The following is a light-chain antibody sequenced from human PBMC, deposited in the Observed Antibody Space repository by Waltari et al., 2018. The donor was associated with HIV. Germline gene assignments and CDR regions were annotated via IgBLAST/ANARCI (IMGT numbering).Light chain of an antibody. V-gene: IGLV1-44*01. Sequence: QSVLTQPPSASGPPGQRVTVSCSGSSSNLGSNPVNWYQQPPGPAPNLLIYSNNQRPSGVPDRVSGSKSGTSASLAIRGRQSEDEADYYCAAWDDSLNGPVFGGGTKLTVL. CDR3: AAWDDSLNGPV. CDR1: SSNLGSNP. J-gene: IGLJ3*02. CDR2: SNN.